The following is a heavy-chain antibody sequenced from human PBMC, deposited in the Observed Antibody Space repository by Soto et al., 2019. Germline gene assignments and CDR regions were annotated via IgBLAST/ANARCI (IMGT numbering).Heavy chain of an antibody. CDR1: GFTFTSYP. CDR3: AREYYSTTTWIDY. CDR2: VHPYEGTT. J-gene: IGHJ4*02. Sequence: VQLVQSAPEVKRPGASVKVSCKTSGFTFTSYPFSWVRQTPGQGLEWLAWVHPYEGTTKVAHQFRDRLTVTTDTSAATVFMELTLLTSDATAVYFCAREYYSTTTWIDYWGQGTLVAVSS. V-gene: IGHV1-18*04. D-gene: IGHD2-15*01.